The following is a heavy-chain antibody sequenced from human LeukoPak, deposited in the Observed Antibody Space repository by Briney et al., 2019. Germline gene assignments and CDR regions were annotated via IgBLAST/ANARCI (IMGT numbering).Heavy chain of an antibody. CDR1: GGSISSATHY. CDR3: ARSGSYAAAGDY. D-gene: IGHD2-15*01. CDR2: IYYSGST. J-gene: IGHJ4*02. Sequence: SQTLSLTCTVSGGSISSATHYGGWIRQPPGKGLELIGNIYYSGSTNYNPSLKSRVTISLDTSKNQFSLKLSSVTAADTAVYYCARSGSYAAAGDYWGQGTLVTVSS. V-gene: IGHV4-39*07.